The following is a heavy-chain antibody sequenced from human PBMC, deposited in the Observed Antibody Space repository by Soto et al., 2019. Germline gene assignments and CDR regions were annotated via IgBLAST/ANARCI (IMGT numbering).Heavy chain of an antibody. Sequence: ASVKVSCKASGYTFTGYYMHWVRQAPGQGLEWMGWINPNSGGTNYAQKFQGRVTMTRDTSISTAYMELSRLRSDDTAVYYCARDPPRIYCSSPSCELLAYGMDVCGQGTTVTVSS. V-gene: IGHV1-2*02. CDR3: ARDPPRIYCSSPSCELLAYGMDV. J-gene: IGHJ6*02. CDR1: GYTFTGYY. CDR2: INPNSGGT. D-gene: IGHD2-2*01.